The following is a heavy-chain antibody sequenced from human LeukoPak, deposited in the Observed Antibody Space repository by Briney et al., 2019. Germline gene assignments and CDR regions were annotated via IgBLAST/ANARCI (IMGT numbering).Heavy chain of an antibody. J-gene: IGHJ4*02. D-gene: IGHD6-6*01. V-gene: IGHV4-59*08. Sequence: PSETLSLTCTVSGGSISSYYWSWIRQPPGKGLEWIGYIYYSGSTNYNPSLESRVTISVDTSKHQFSLKLSSVTAADTAVYYCARRGSSSSIDYWGQGTLVTVSS. CDR2: IYYSGST. CDR1: GGSISSYY. CDR3: ARRGSSSSIDY.